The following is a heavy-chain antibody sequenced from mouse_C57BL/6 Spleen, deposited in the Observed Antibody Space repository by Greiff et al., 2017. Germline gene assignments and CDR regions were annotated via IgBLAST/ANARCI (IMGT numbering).Heavy chain of an antibody. CDR3: ARRGTTVVRYWYFDV. D-gene: IGHD1-1*01. J-gene: IGHJ1*03. V-gene: IGHV1-50*01. CDR2: IDPSDSYT. Sequence: QVQLQQPGAELVKPGASVKLSCKASGYTFTSYWMQWVKQRPGQGLEWIGEIDPSDSYTKYNQKFKGKATLTVDTSSSTAYMQRSSLTSEDSAVYYCARRGTTVVRYWYFDVWGTGTTVTVSS. CDR1: GYTFTSYW.